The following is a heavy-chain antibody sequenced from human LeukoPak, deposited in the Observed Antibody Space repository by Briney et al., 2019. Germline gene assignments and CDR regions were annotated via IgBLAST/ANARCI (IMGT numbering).Heavy chain of an antibody. D-gene: IGHD3-10*01. CDR3: ARALGSGSGSYYNEYYYYGMDV. Sequence: SSETLSLTCTVSGGSIRSYYWRWIRQPPGKGLEWVGYIYYSWSTNYNPSLKSRVTISVDTSKNQFSLKLSSVTAADTAVYYCARALGSGSGSYYNEYYYYGMDVWGQGTTLTVSS. CDR2: IYYSWST. CDR1: GGSIRSYY. J-gene: IGHJ6*02. V-gene: IGHV4-59*01.